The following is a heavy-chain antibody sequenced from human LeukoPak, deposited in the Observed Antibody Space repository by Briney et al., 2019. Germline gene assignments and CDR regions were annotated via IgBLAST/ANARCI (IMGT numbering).Heavy chain of an antibody. Sequence: SETLSLTWAVYGGSFSGYYWSWIRQPPGKGLEWIGEINHSGSTNYNSSLKSRVTISVDTSKNQFSLKLSSVTAADTAVYYCARGHYGSGRTWFDPWGQGTLVTVSS. CDR2: INHSGST. CDR3: ARGHYGSGRTWFDP. J-gene: IGHJ5*02. CDR1: GGSFSGYY. D-gene: IGHD3-10*01. V-gene: IGHV4-34*01.